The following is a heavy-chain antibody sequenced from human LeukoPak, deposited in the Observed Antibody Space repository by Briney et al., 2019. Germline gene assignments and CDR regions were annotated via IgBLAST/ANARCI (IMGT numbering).Heavy chain of an antibody. V-gene: IGHV3-33*01. Sequence: GGSLRLSCAASGFTFNTYGMNWVRQALGKGLEWVAVIWYDGSNKYYADSVKGRFTISRDNSKNTLYLQMNSLRAEDTAVYYCARESPYSSGWYRYYYYYYGMDVWGQGTTVTVSS. D-gene: IGHD6-19*01. CDR1: GFTFNTYG. J-gene: IGHJ6*02. CDR3: ARESPYSSGWYRYYYYYYGMDV. CDR2: IWYDGSNK.